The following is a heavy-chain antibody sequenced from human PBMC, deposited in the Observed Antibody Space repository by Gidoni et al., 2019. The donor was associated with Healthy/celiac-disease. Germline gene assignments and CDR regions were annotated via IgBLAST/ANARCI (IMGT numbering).Heavy chain of an antibody. V-gene: IGHV3-30*18. CDR1: GFTFSSYG. CDR2: ISYDGSKK. Sequence: QVQLVESGGGVVQPGRSLRLSCAASGFTFSSYGMHWVRQAPGKGLVWVAVISYDGSKKYCADSVKGRFTISRDNSKNTLYLQMNSLRAEDTAVYYCAKEWGSSWYYPGYWGQGTLVTVSS. CDR3: AKEWGSSWYYPGY. D-gene: IGHD6-13*01. J-gene: IGHJ4*02.